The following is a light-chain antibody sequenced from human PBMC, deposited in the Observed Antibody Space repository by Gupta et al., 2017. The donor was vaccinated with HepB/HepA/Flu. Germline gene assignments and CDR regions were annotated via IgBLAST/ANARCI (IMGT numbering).Light chain of an antibody. Sequence: EIVLTQSPATLSLSPGERATLSCRASQSVSSYLAWYQQKPGQAPRLLIYDASNRDTGIPARFSGSGSGIDFTLTSSSREPEDFAVYYCQQRSNWPLCSFGQGIKMKLK. CDR3: QQRSNWPLCS. V-gene: IGKV3-11*01. CDR2: DAS. J-gene: IGKJ2*04. CDR1: QSVSSY.